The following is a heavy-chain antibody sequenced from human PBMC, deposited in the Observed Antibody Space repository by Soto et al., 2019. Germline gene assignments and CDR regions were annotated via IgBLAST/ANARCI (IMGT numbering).Heavy chain of an antibody. CDR2: ISSSSGTI. V-gene: IGHV3-48*01. D-gene: IGHD3-9*01. CDR1: GFTFSNYS. Sequence: EVQLVESGGGLVQPGGSLRLSCAASGFTFSNYSMNWVRQAPGKGLEWVSYISSSSGTIYYADSVKGRFTISRDNAKNXVYLQMNGLRAEDTAVYYCGRGDLSDFLTGYGLDYWGQGILVTVSS. J-gene: IGHJ4*02. CDR3: GRGDLSDFLTGYGLDY.